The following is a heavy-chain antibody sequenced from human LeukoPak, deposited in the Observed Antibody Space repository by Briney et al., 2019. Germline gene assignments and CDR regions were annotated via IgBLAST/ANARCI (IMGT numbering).Heavy chain of an antibody. J-gene: IGHJ4*02. CDR2: IGSSGSTI. CDR1: GFTFSDYY. Sequence: GGSLRLSCAASGFTFSDYYMSWIRQAPGKGLEWVSYIGSSGSTIYYADSVKGRFTISRDNAKNSLYLQMNSLRAEDTAVYYCARGFTMIVPKPLDYWGQGTLVTVSS. CDR3: ARGFTMIVPKPLDY. V-gene: IGHV3-11*01. D-gene: IGHD3-22*01.